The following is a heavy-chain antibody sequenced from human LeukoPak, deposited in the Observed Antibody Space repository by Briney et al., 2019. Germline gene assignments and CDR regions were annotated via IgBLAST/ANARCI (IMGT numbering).Heavy chain of an antibody. CDR2: ISGSGGST. CDR3: PKPLLTPGN. Sequence: GGSLRLSCAASGFTFSSYGMNWVRQAPGKGLEWVSAISGSGGSTYYADSVKGRFTISRDNTRNALYLQLSRLRVDDTAFYYCPKPLLTPGNWGPGTRVTVSS. CDR1: GFTFSSYG. V-gene: IGHV3-23*01. D-gene: IGHD4-23*01. J-gene: IGHJ4*02.